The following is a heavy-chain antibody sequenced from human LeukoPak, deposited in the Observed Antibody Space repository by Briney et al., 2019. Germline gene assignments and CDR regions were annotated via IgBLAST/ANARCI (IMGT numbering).Heavy chain of an antibody. CDR2: ISSSGSNI. J-gene: IGHJ5*02. V-gene: IGHV3-11*01. CDR3: ARDRNDILTGYLYTPT. CDR1: GFTLCDYY. D-gene: IGHD3-9*01. Sequence: PGGSLRLSCAASGFTLCDYYMSWLRQAPGKGLEWGSYISSSGSNIYYADSVRGRFTISRDNAKNSLYLQMNSLRAEDTAVYYCARDRNDILTGYLYTPTWGQGTLVTVSS.